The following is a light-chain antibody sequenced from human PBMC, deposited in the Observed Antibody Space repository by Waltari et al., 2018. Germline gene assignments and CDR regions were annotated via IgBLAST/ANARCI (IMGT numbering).Light chain of an antibody. CDR2: GAS. CDR3: QHYVRLAVT. CDR1: QRVGRT. V-gene: IGKV3-20*01. Sequence: EIVLTQSPGTLSLSRGERAILSCRASQRVGRTLACYEQKPVQAPRLLSYGASNRDTGIPDRVSGSGSGTDLSLTISRLEPEDFSVYYCQHYVRLAVTFGQGTRVEI. J-gene: IGKJ1*01.